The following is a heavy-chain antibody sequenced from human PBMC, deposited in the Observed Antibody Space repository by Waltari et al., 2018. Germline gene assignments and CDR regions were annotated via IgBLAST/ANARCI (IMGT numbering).Heavy chain of an antibody. J-gene: IGHJ4*02. V-gene: IGHV3-30*02. CDR3: AKTGVWSGLLGY. Sequence: QVQLVESGGGVVQPGGSLRLSCAASGFSCSSYGMPWVRQAPGKGLEWVAFIRYDGSNKYYADSVKGRFTISRDNSKNTLYLQMNSLRVEDTAVYYCAKTGVWSGLLGYWGQGILVTVSS. D-gene: IGHD3-3*01. CDR1: GFSCSSYG. CDR2: IRYDGSNK.